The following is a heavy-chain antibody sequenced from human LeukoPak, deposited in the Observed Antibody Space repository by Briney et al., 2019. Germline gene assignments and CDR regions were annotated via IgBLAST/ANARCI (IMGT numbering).Heavy chain of an antibody. J-gene: IGHJ4*02. V-gene: IGHV3-30*04. D-gene: IGHD1-7*01. CDR3: ARWKSLKGTFDY. CDR2: ISYDGNKK. CDR1: GFTFSNYA. Sequence: GRSLRLSCAASGFTFSNYAMNWVRQAPGKGLEWVAVISYDGNKKYYADSVKGRFTISRDNSENTLYLQMNSLRAEDTAVYYCARWKSLKGTFDYWGQGTLVTVSS.